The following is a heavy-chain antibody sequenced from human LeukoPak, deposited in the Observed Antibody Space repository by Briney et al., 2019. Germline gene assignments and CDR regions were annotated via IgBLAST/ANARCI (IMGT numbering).Heavy chain of an antibody. CDR1: GGSISTYY. D-gene: IGHD2-15*01. V-gene: IGHV4-59*01. J-gene: IGHJ3*02. CDR2: IYYSGST. Sequence: SETLSLTCTVSGGSISTYYSSWIRQPPGKGLEWIGYIYYSGSTNYNPSLKSRVIISVDTSKNQLSLKLTSVTAADTAVYYCARVQKDIVVVVAADPYDAFDIWGQGTMVTVSS. CDR3: ARVQKDIVVVVAADPYDAFDI.